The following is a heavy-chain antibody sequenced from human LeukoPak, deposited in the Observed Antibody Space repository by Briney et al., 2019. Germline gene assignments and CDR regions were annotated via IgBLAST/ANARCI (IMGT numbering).Heavy chain of an antibody. CDR2: ISYDGSNK. CDR3: ARDSVAAAGRFDY. D-gene: IGHD6-13*01. CDR1: GFTFSSYA. V-gene: IGHV3-30*04. Sequence: PGGSLRLSCAASGFTFSSYAMHWVRQAPGKGLEWVAVISYDGSNKYYADSVEGRFTISRDNSKNTLYLQMNSLRAEDTAVYYCARDSVAAAGRFDYWGQGTLVTVSS. J-gene: IGHJ4*02.